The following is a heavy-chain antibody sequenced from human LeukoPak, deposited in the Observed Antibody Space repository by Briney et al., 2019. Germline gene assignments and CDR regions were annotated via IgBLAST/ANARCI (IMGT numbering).Heavy chain of an antibody. V-gene: IGHV1-69*04. D-gene: IGHD1-1*01. CDR3: ARGYSYFDY. J-gene: IGHJ4*02. CDR1: GGTFSSYA. Sequence: GASVKVSCKASGGTFSSYAISWVRQAPGQGLEWMGRIIPILGIANYAQKFQGRVTIIADKSTSTAYMELSSLRSEDTAVYYCARGYSYFDYWGQGTLVTVSS. CDR2: IIPILGIA.